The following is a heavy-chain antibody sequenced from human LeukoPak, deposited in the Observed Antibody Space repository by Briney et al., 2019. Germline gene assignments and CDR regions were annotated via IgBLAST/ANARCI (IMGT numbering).Heavy chain of an antibody. Sequence: GGSLRLSCAASGFTFNSYDMHWIRQAPGKGLEWVALIWYDGSNKYYADSVKGRFTISRDNSKNTLCLQMSSLRAEDTAVYYCARYVGGGNSGGFDYWGQGTLVIVSS. D-gene: IGHD4-23*01. CDR1: GFTFNSYD. CDR2: IWYDGSNK. V-gene: IGHV3-33*01. CDR3: ARYVGGGNSGGFDY. J-gene: IGHJ4*02.